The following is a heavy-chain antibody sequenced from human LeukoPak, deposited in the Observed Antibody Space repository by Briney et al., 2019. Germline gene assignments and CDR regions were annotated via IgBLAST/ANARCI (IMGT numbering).Heavy chain of an antibody. V-gene: IGHV3-11*01. CDR2: ISSSGSTI. CDR3: AVLREDMYGSGSYYDY. D-gene: IGHD3-10*01. Sequence: PGGSLRLSCAASGFTFSDYYMSWIRQAPGKGLEWVSYISSSGSTIYYADSVKGRLTISRDNAKNSLYLQMNSLRAEDTAVYYCAVLREDMYGSGSYYDYWGRGTLVTVSS. J-gene: IGHJ4*02. CDR1: GFTFSDYY.